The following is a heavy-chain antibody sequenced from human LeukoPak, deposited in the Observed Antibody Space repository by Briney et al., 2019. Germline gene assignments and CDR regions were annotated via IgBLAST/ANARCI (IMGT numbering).Heavy chain of an antibody. J-gene: IGHJ4*02. CDR1: GFTFSSYA. D-gene: IGHD3-3*01. Sequence: GRSLRLSCAASGFTFSSYAMHWVRQAPGKGLEWVAVISYDGSNKYYADSVKGRFTISRDNSKNTLYLQMNSLRAEDTAVYYCASHSITIFGVVRKVDYWGQGTLAPSPQ. CDR2: ISYDGSNK. CDR3: ASHSITIFGVVRKVDY. V-gene: IGHV3-30-3*01.